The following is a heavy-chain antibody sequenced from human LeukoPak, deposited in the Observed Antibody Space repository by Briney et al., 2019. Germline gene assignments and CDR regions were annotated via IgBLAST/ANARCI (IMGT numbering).Heavy chain of an antibody. V-gene: IGHV1-18*01. Sequence: ASVKVSCKASGYTFTSYGISWVRQAPGQGLEWMGWISAYNGNTNYAQKLQGRVTMTTDTSTSTAYMELRSLRSDDTAVYYCARDKCVEMATPDFDYWGQGTLVTVSS. CDR3: ARDKCVEMATPDFDY. CDR1: GYTFTSYG. CDR2: ISAYNGNT. J-gene: IGHJ4*02. D-gene: IGHD5-24*01.